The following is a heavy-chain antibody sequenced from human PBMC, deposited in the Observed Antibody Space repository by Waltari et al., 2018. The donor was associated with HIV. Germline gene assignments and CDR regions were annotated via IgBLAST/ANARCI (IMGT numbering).Heavy chain of an antibody. Sequence: EVRLVQSGGGLVQPGGSLRLSCVASGLSVSGNYIGWVRQGPGTGLGWVSLIYNDATTYYADSAKGRFTISRDTSKNTLSLDMNNLRPEDTAVYYCARRDGIISAFEIWGQGSMVTVSS. CDR2: IYNDATT. J-gene: IGHJ3*02. CDR3: ARRDGIISAFEI. D-gene: IGHD3-10*01. CDR1: GLSVSGNY. V-gene: IGHV3-66*02.